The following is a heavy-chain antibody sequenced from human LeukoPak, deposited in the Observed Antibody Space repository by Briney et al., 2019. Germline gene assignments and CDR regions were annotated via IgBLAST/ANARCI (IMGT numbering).Heavy chain of an antibody. Sequence: GASVKVSCTASGYTFTSYGISWVRQAPGQGLEWMGWISAYNGNTNYAQKLQGRVTMTTDTSTSTAYMELRSLRSDDTAVYYCARDRAIVGATSPGDYWGQGTLVTVSS. CDR3: ARDRAIVGATSPGDY. CDR2: ISAYNGNT. J-gene: IGHJ4*02. D-gene: IGHD1-26*01. CDR1: GYTFTSYG. V-gene: IGHV1-18*01.